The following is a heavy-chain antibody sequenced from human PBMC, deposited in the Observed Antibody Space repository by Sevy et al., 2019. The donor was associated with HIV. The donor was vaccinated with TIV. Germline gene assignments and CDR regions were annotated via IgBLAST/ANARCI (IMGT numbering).Heavy chain of an antibody. J-gene: IGHJ4*02. CDR3: AGDLPPSATTVAHFDY. D-gene: IGHD4-17*01. V-gene: IGHV3-48*03. Sequence: GGSLRLSCAASGFTFSSYEMNWVRQAPGKGLEWVSYISNSGTTISYADFGRGRFTISRDNARNSLYLQMNSLRGEDTAVYYCAGDLPPSATTVAHFDYWGQGTLVTVSS. CDR1: GFTFSSYE. CDR2: ISNSGTTI.